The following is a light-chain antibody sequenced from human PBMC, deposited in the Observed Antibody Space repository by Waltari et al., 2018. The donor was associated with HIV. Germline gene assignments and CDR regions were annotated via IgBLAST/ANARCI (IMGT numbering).Light chain of an antibody. J-gene: IGLJ1*01. CDR3: QSYDTSLSAYV. CDR1: RPNIGAGYD. Sequence: QSVLAPPPSVSGAPGQRVTISCTGSRPNIGAGYDVHWYQQLPGTAPKFLIYGNTNRPSGVPDRFSGSKSGSSASLAITGLQAEDEADYYCQSYDTSLSAYVFGTGTKVTVL. V-gene: IGLV1-40*01. CDR2: GNT.